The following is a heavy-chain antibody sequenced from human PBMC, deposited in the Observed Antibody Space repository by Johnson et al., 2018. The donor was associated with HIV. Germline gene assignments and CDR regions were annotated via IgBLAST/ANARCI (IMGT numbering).Heavy chain of an antibody. V-gene: IGHV3-25*03. CDR2: INPNGGNT. D-gene: IGHD3/OR15-3a*01. CDR3: TTAELGWTGLGAFDI. Sequence: HLVESGGGLTKPAWSPRLSCAASQFTFSRYYMNCVRQAPGNGLELVGQINPNGGNTYLKDSVKDRFNTSRDNAKNTLHLQKNSLKTEDTAVYYCTTAELGWTGLGAFDIWGQGTMVTVSS. CDR1: QFTFSRYY. J-gene: IGHJ3*02.